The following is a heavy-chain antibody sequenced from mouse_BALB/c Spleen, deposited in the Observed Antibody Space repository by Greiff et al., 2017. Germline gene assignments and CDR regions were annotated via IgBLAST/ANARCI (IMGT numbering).Heavy chain of an antibody. V-gene: IGHV2-9*02. D-gene: IGHD2-1*01. CDR3: ARDGNYVVYYAMDY. J-gene: IGHJ4*01. Sequence: VKLVESGPGLVAPSQSLSITCTVSGFSLTSYGVHWVRQPPGKGLEWLGVIWAGGSTNYNSALMSRLSISKDNSKSQVFLKMNSLQTDDTAMYYCARDGNYVVYYAMDYWGQGTSVTVSS. CDR2: IWAGGST. CDR1: GFSLTSYG.